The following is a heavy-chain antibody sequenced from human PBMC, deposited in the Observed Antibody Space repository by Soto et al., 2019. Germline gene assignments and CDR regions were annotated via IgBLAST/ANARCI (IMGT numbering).Heavy chain of an antibody. CDR2: ISAYNGNT. Sequence: ASVKVSCKASGYTFTSYGISWVRQAPGQGLEWMGWISAYNGNTNYAQKLQGRVTMTTDTSTSTAYMELRSLRSDDTAVYYCARGESVRTENILGYYYGMDVWGQGTTVTVSS. V-gene: IGHV1-18*01. CDR3: ARGESVRTENILGYYYGMDV. J-gene: IGHJ6*02. D-gene: IGHD7-27*01. CDR1: GYTFTSYG.